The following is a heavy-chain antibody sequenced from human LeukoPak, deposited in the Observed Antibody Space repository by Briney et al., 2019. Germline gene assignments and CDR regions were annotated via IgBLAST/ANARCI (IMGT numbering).Heavy chain of an antibody. V-gene: IGHV4-31*03. CDR3: ARVSHSYEYIDY. CDR1: GGSISSGGYY. CDR2: IYYSGST. Sequence: SSETLSLTCTVSGGSISSGGYYWSWIRQPPGKGLEWIGYIYYSGSTYYNPSLKSRVTISVDTSKNQVSLKLSSVTAADTAVYYCARVSHSYEYIDYWGQGTLVTVSS. J-gene: IGHJ4*02. D-gene: IGHD3-22*01.